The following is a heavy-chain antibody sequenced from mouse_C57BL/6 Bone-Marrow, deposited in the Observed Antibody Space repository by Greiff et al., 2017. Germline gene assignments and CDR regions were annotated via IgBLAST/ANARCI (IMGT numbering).Heavy chain of an antibody. CDR1: GYTFTSYW. J-gene: IGHJ2*01. V-gene: IGHV1-50*01. Sequence: VQLQQPGAELVKPGASVKLSCKASGYTFTSYWMQWVKQRPGQGLEWIGEIDPSDSYTNYNQKFKGKATLTVDTSSSTAYMQLSSLTYEDSAVYYCARDYGEEYYFDYWGQGTTLTVSS. D-gene: IGHD2-4*01. CDR2: IDPSDSYT. CDR3: ARDYGEEYYFDY.